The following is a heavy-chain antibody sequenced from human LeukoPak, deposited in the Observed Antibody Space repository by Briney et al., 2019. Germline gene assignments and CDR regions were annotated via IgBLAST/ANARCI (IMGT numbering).Heavy chain of an antibody. J-gene: IGHJ6*02. D-gene: IGHD1-14*01. CDR2: IYTSGST. V-gene: IGHV4-4*07. CDR1: GGSFSNYY. Sequence: KPSETLSLTCTVSGGSFSNYYWSWIRQPAGKGLEWIGRIYTSGSTNYNPSVKSRVTMSVDTSNNQFSLKLTSVTAADTAAYYCARQPPQYYGMDVWGQGTTVTVSS. CDR3: ARQPPQYYGMDV.